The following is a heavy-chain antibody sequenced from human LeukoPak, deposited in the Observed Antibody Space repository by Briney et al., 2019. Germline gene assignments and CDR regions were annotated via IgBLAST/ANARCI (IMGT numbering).Heavy chain of an antibody. CDR3: ARVDSSGYYYLNWFDP. CDR1: GYTFTSYG. CDR2: ISAYNGNT. Sequence: ASVKVSCKASGYTFTSYGISWVRQAPGQGLEWMGWISAYNGNTNYAQKLQGRVTMTTDTSTSTAYTELRSLRSDDTAVYYCARVDSSGYYYLNWFDPWGQGTLVTVSS. D-gene: IGHD3-22*01. J-gene: IGHJ5*02. V-gene: IGHV1-18*01.